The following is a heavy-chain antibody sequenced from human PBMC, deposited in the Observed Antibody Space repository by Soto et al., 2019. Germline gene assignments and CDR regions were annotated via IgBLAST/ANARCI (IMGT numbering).Heavy chain of an antibody. Sequence: GGSLRLSCAASGVTFSSYGMHWVRQAPGKGLEWVAVISYDGSNKYYADSVKGRFTISRDNSKNTLYLQMNSLRAEDTAVYYCAKDQTPYDFWSGYRYGPFDYWGQGTLVTVSS. V-gene: IGHV3-30*18. CDR1: GVTFSSYG. CDR2: ISYDGSNK. CDR3: AKDQTPYDFWSGYRYGPFDY. J-gene: IGHJ4*02. D-gene: IGHD3-3*01.